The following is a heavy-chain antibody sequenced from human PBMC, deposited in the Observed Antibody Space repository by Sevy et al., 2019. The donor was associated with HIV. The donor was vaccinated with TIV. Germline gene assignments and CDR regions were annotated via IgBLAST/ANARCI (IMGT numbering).Heavy chain of an antibody. D-gene: IGHD3-3*01. Sequence: GGSLRLSCAASGFSFRRYWMHWVRQAPGKGLEWVANIKQEESEKSYVASVKGRFTISRDNAKNSVYLQMNSLRPEDTAIYYCARGKSGSFDYWGQGTLVTVSS. CDR3: ARGKSGSFDY. CDR1: GFSFRRYW. V-gene: IGHV3-7*04. J-gene: IGHJ4*02. CDR2: IKQEESEK.